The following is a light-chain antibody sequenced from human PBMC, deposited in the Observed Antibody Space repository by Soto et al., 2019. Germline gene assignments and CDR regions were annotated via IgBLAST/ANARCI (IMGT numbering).Light chain of an antibody. Sequence: QSALTQPASVSGSPGQSNTISCTGTSSDVGAYNYVSWHQQHPGKAPKVLIYEVSHRPSGVSNRFSASKSGNTASLTISGLQAEDEADYYCSSYTSTNTLVFGGGTKLTVL. CDR3: SSYTSTNTLV. CDR1: SSDVGAYNY. CDR2: EVS. J-gene: IGLJ3*02. V-gene: IGLV2-14*01.